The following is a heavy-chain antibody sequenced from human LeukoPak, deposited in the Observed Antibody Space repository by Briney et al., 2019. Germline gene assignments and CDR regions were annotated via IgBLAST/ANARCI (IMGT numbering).Heavy chain of an antibody. CDR2: IYYSGST. CDR1: GGSIGSSSYY. CDR3: ARDPGIAVAGFDY. Sequence: PSETLSLTCTVSGGSIGSSSYYWGWIRQPPGKGLEWIGSIYYSGSTYYNPSLKSRVTISVDTSKNQFSLKLSSVTAADTAVYYCARDPGIAVAGFDYWGQGTLVTVSS. J-gene: IGHJ4*02. D-gene: IGHD6-19*01. V-gene: IGHV4-39*02.